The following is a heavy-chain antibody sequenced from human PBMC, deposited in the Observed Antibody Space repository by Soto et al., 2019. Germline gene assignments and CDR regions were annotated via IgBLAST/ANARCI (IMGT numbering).Heavy chain of an antibody. D-gene: IGHD1-26*01. Sequence: PSLLREVAAISVRSGGCDSDRHSLRPGQGLEWIASIKYSRTTFYNPSLKSRVTLPVDTPKNQFALQLSSVTAAETAVYYCARHGITGSYYDAFDIWGQGTMVTVSS. CDR1: AISVRSGGCD. V-gene: IGHV4-39*01. J-gene: IGHJ3*02. CDR2: IKYSRTT. CDR3: ARHGITGSYYDAFDI.